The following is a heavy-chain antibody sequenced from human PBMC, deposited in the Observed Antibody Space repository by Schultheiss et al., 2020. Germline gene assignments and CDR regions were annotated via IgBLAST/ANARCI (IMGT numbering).Heavy chain of an antibody. J-gene: IGHJ4*02. Sequence: SETLSLTCAVYGGSFSGYYWSWIRQPPGKGLEWIGEINHSGSTNYNPSLKSRVTISVDTSKNQFSLKLSSVTAADTAVYYCARVQFDSGWRGADYWGQGTLVTVSS. CDR2: INHSGST. CDR1: GGSFSGYY. CDR3: ARVQFDSGWRGADY. D-gene: IGHD6-19*01. V-gene: IGHV4-34*01.